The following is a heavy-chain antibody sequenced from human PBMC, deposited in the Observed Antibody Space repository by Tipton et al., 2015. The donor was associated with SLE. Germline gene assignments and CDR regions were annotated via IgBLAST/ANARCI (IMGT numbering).Heavy chain of an antibody. V-gene: IGHV4-59*11. D-gene: IGHD6-19*01. Sequence: TLSLTCTVSGGSIRSHHWSWIRQPPGKGLEWIGYIYYSGSTNYNPSLKSRVTISGDTSKNQFSLKLSSVTAADTAVYYCASPGIAVAFDYWGQGTLVTVSS. CDR2: IYYSGST. CDR1: GGSIRSHH. J-gene: IGHJ4*02. CDR3: ASPGIAVAFDY.